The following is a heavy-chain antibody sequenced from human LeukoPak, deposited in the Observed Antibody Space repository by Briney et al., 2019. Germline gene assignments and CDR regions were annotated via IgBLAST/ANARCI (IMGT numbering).Heavy chain of an antibody. CDR1: GFTFSSYG. CDR2: ISYDGSNK. V-gene: IGHV3-30*18. CDR3: AKDPYDYGDYVPDY. J-gene: IGHJ4*02. Sequence: GGSLRLSCAASGFTFSSYGMHWVRQAPGKGLEWVAVISYDGSNKYYVDSVKGRFTISRDNSKNTLYLQMNSLRAEDTAVYYCAKDPYDYGDYVPDYWGQGTLVTVSS. D-gene: IGHD4-17*01.